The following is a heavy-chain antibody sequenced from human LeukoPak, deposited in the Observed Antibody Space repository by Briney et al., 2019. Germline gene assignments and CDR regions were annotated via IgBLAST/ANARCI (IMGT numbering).Heavy chain of an antibody. CDR1: GFTLSSYS. Sequence: GGSLRLSCAASGFTLSSYSMSWVRQAPGKGLEWVSAISGSGGRTHYGDSVKGRFTISRDNSKNTVNLQMDSLRAEDTATYYCARGYCSTGSCQYSFDYWGQGTLVTVSS. D-gene: IGHD2-15*01. CDR3: ARGYCSTGSCQYSFDY. J-gene: IGHJ4*02. CDR2: ISGSGGRT. V-gene: IGHV3-23*01.